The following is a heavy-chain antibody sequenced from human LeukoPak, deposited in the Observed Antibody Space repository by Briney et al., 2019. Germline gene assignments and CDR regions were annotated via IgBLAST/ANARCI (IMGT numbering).Heavy chain of an antibody. Sequence: SETLSLTCAVYGESFSNYYWNWIRQPPGKGLEWIGEINHSGSTNYNPSLKSRVTISVDTSKNQFSLKLSSVTAADTAVYYCARDRLPAYCGGDCLIYYYYGMDVWGQGTTVTVSS. J-gene: IGHJ6*02. V-gene: IGHV4-34*01. CDR3: ARDRLPAYCGGDCLIYYYYGMDV. CDR2: INHSGST. CDR1: GESFSNYY. D-gene: IGHD2-21*02.